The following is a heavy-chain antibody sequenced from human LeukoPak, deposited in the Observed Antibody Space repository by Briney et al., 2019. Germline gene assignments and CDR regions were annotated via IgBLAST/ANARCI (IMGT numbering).Heavy chain of an antibody. D-gene: IGHD3-10*01. J-gene: IGHJ6*03. CDR3: ARGRFGESLDYYYMDV. CDR1: GGTFSSYA. CDR2: IIPIFGTA. Sequence: GASVKVSCKASGGTFSSYAISWVRQAPGQGLEWMGGIIPIFGTANYAQKFQGRVTITADESTSTAYMELSSLRSEDTAVYYCARGRFGESLDYYYMDVWGKGTTVTISS. V-gene: IGHV1-69*13.